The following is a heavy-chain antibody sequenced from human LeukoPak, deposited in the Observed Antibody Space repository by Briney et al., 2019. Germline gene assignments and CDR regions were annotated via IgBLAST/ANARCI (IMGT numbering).Heavy chain of an antibody. D-gene: IGHD2-15*01. CDR3: ARGGFVVVAATANWFDP. V-gene: IGHV4-34*01. CDR2: INHSGST. J-gene: IGHJ5*02. CDR1: GGSFSGYY. Sequence: PSETLSLTCAAYGGSFSGYYWSWIRQPPGKGLEWIGEINHSGSTNYNPSLKSRVTISVDTSKNQFSLKLSSVTAADTAVYYCARGGFVVVAATANWFDPWGQGTLVTVSS.